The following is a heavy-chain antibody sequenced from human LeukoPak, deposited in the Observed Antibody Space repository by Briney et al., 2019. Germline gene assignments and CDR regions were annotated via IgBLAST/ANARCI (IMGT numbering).Heavy chain of an antibody. CDR3: ARDLLPNMVRGVIITPHYYYYGMDV. V-gene: IGHV3-33*01. J-gene: IGHJ6*04. CDR1: GFTFSSYG. CDR2: IWYDGSNK. Sequence: PERSLRLSCAASGFTFSSYGMHWVRQAPGKGLEWVAVIWYDGSNKYYADSVKGRFTISRDNSKNTLYLQMNSLRAEDTAVYYCARDLLPNMVRGVIITPHYYYYGMDVWGKGTTVTVSS. D-gene: IGHD3-10*01.